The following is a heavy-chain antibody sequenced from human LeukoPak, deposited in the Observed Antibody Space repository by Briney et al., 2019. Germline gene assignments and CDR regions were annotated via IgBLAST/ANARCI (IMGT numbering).Heavy chain of an antibody. Sequence: SETLSPTCAVYGGSFSGYYWSWIRQPPGKGLEWIGEINHSGSTNYNPSLKSRVTISVDTSKNQFSLKLSSVTAADTAVYYCASGGASDAFDIWGQGTMVTVSS. CDR3: ASGGASDAFDI. J-gene: IGHJ3*02. V-gene: IGHV4-34*01. CDR2: INHSGST. CDR1: GGSFSGYY.